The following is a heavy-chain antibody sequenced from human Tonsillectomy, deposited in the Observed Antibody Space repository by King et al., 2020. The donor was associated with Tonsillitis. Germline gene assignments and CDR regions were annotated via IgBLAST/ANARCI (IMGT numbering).Heavy chain of an antibody. CDR2: INSDGSTT. CDR3: AREVEFMDYGVPDAFDI. CDR1: GFTFSIFW. D-gene: IGHD4-17*01. V-gene: IGHV3-74*01. Sequence: DVQLVESGGGLVQPGGSLRLSCAASGFTFSIFWMHWVRQAPGKGLVWVSRINSDGSTTSYADSVKGRFTISRDNAKNTLYLQMNSLRAEDTAVSYCAREVEFMDYGVPDAFDIWGQGTMVTVSS. J-gene: IGHJ3*02.